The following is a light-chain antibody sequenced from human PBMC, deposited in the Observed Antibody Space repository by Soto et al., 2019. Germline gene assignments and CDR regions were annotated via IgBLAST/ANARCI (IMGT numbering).Light chain of an antibody. J-gene: IGLJ2*01. CDR1: SSNIGAGYD. CDR3: QSYDSSLSGSVV. Sequence: SVLTQPPSVSGAPGQRVTISCTGSSSNIGAGYDVHWYQQLPGTAPKLLIYGNSNRPSGVPDRLSGSKSGTSDSLAITGLQAEDEADYYCQSYDSSLSGSVVFGGGTKLTVL. CDR2: GNS. V-gene: IGLV1-40*01.